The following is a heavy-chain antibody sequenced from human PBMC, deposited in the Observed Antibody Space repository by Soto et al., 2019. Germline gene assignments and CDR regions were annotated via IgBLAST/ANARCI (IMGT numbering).Heavy chain of an antibody. CDR1: GYAFTTYG. Sequence: QVHLVQSGAEVKKPGASVKVSCQGSGYAFTTYGITWVRQAPGQGLEWMGWISAHNGNTNYAQKLQGRVTVTRETSTTTAYMELRSLRDADTDVYYCARGRYGDYWGQGALVTVSS. D-gene: IGHD1-1*01. CDR3: ARGRYGDY. CDR2: ISAHNGNT. V-gene: IGHV1-18*01. J-gene: IGHJ4*02.